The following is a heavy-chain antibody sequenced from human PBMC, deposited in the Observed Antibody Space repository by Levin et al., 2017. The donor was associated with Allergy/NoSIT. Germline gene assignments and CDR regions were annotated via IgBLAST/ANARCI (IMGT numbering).Heavy chain of an antibody. CDR3: AREIEAGWDY. V-gene: IGHV6-1*01. Sequence: SPTLSLPCAISGDSVSSTSAAWNWIRQSPSRGLEWLGRTYYRSKWYNEYALSVKSRITINADTSKNQFSLQLNFVTPEDTAVYYCAREIEAGWDYWGQGTLVTVSS. J-gene: IGHJ4*02. CDR1: GDSVSSTSAA. D-gene: IGHD6-19*01. CDR2: TYYRSKWYN.